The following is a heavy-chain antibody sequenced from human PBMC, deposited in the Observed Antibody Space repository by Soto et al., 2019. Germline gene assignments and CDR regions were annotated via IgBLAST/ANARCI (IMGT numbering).Heavy chain of an antibody. J-gene: IGHJ4*02. CDR3: ARDISSGYNYFDY. CDR1: GGSISSYY. Sequence: SETLSLTCTVSGGSISSYYWSWIRQPPGKGLEWIGYIYYSGSTNYDPSLKSRVTISVDTSKNQFSLKLSSVTAADTAVYYCARDISSGYNYFDYWGQGTLVTVS. CDR2: IYYSGST. V-gene: IGHV4-59*01. D-gene: IGHD3-22*01.